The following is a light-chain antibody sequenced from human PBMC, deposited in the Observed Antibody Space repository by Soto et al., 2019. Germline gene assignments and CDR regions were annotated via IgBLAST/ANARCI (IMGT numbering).Light chain of an antibody. V-gene: IGKV3-20*01. CDR3: QRYGSSPKT. CDR1: QSVSSSY. J-gene: IGKJ1*01. Sequence: EIVLTQSPGTLSLSPGERATLSCRASQSVSSSYLAWYQQKPGQAPRLLIYGASSRATGIPDRFSGSGSGKDFTLTISRLEPEDFAVYYCQRYGSSPKTFGQGTKV. CDR2: GAS.